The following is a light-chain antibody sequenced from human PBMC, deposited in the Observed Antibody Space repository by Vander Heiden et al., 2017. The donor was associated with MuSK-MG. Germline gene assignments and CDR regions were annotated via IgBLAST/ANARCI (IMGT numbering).Light chain of an antibody. CDR3: AAWDDSRNGPVV. CDR2: SNN. V-gene: IGLV1-44*01. Sequence: QSVLTQPPSASGTPGQRVTISCSGRSSTLGSNTGNWYQQLPGTAPKRLIYSNNQRHSGVPERLAGSKSGNSASLAISGLQSEDEADDYCAAWDDSRNGPVVFGGGTKLTVL. CDR1: SSTLGSNT. J-gene: IGLJ2*01.